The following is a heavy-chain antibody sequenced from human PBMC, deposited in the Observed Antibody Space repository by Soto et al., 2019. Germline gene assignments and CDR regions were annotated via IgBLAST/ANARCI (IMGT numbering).Heavy chain of an antibody. CDR2: ISSSSSYT. D-gene: IGHD3-22*01. J-gene: IGHJ6*02. CDR1: GFTFSDYY. Sequence: GGSLRLSCAASGFTFSDYYMSWIRQAPGKGLEWVSYISSSSSYTNYADSVKGRFTISRDNAKNSLYLQMNSLRAEDTAVYYCARELTQITMIVVAYYGMDVWGQGTTVTAP. CDR3: ARELTQITMIVVAYYGMDV. V-gene: IGHV3-11*06.